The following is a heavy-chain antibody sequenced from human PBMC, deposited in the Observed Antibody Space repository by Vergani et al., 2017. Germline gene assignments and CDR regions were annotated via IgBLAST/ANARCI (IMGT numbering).Heavy chain of an antibody. CDR3: ARDLWYSYGRGGAGY. D-gene: IGHD5-18*01. V-gene: IGHV4-34*01. CDR1: GGSFSGYY. J-gene: IGHJ4*02. Sequence: QVQLQQWGAGLFKPSETLSLTCAVYGGSFSGYYWSWIRQPPGKGLEWIGEINHSGSTNYNPSLKSRVTISVDTSKNQFSLKLSSVTAADTAVYYCARDLWYSYGRGGAGYWGQGTLVTVSS. CDR2: INHSGST.